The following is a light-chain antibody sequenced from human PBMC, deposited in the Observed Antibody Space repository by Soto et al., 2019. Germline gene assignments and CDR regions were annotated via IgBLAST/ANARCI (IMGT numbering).Light chain of an antibody. CDR3: QKYNSAPRT. Sequence: DIQMTQSPSSLSASVGDRVTITCRASQDINNHLAWYQQKPGKIPKLLIYAASTLQSGVPSRFSGSGSGTDFTLTISSLQPEDVATYYCQKYNSAPRTFGPGTKVDIK. CDR1: QDINNH. V-gene: IGKV1-27*01. CDR2: AAS. J-gene: IGKJ3*01.